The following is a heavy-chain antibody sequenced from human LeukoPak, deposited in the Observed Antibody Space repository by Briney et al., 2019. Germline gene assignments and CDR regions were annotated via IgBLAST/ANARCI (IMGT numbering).Heavy chain of an antibody. J-gene: IGHJ6*02. CDR1: GFTFSSYA. CDR3: TRCSGYGMDV. Sequence: GGSLRLSCAASGFTFSSYAMHWVRQAPGKGLEWVAVMSFDGTHIYYADSVKGRFTISRDNSKNTLYLQMNSLRAEDTAVYYCTRCSGYGMDVWGQGTTVTVSS. D-gene: IGHD3-10*02. V-gene: IGHV3-30*04. CDR2: MSFDGTHI.